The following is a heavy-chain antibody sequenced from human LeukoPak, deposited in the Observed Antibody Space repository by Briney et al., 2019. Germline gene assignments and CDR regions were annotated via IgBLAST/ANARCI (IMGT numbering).Heavy chain of an antibody. J-gene: IGHJ5*02. D-gene: IGHD3-22*01. CDR3: ARNYYDSSA. Sequence: PGGSLRLSCAASGFTFSSYEMNWVRQAPGKGLEWVSYISSSGSTIYYADSVKGRITISRDNAKNSLYLQMNSLRAEDTAVYYCARNYYDSSAWGQGTLVTVSS. CDR1: GFTFSSYE. CDR2: ISSSGSTI. V-gene: IGHV3-48*03.